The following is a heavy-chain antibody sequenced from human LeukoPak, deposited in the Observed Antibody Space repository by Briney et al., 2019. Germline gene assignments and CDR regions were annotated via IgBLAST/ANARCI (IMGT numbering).Heavy chain of an antibody. J-gene: IGHJ5*02. CDR3: ARDHCSSTSCKRNWFHP. CDR1: GYTFTSYG. Sequence: ASVKVSCKASGYTFTSYGISWVRQAPGQGLEWMGWVSPYSGNTNYAQKIQSRLTMTTDTSTSTGHMELRRLRSDDTAVYYCARDHCSSTSCKRNWFHPWGQGTLVTVSS. D-gene: IGHD2-2*01. CDR2: VSPYSGNT. V-gene: IGHV1-18*01.